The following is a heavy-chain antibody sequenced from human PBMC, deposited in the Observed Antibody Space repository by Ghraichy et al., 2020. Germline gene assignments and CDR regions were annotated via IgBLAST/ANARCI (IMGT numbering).Heavy chain of an antibody. CDR2: IYTSGST. J-gene: IGHJ4*02. V-gene: IGHV4-4*07. CDR3: ARGDSSSWYRGYFDY. Sequence: SETLSLTCTVSGGSISSYYWSWIRQPAGKGLEWIGRIYTSGSTNYNPSLKSRVTMSVDTSKNQFSLKLSSVTAADTAVYYCARGDSSSWYRGYFDYWGQGTLVTVSS. CDR1: GGSISSYY. D-gene: IGHD6-13*01.